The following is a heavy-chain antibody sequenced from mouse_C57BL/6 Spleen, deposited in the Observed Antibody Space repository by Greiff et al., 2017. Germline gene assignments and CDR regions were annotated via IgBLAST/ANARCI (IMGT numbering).Heavy chain of an antibody. CDR1: GYTFTSYW. D-gene: IGHD4-1*02. J-gene: IGHJ2*01. Sequence: QVQLQQSGAELVRPGTSVKLSCKASGYTFTSYWMHWVKQRPGQGLEWIGVIDPSDSYTNYNQKFKGKATLTVDTSSSTAYMQLSSLTSEDSAVYYCARLATGTSNWGQGTTLTVSS. CDR2: IDPSDSYT. CDR3: ARLATGTSN. V-gene: IGHV1-59*01.